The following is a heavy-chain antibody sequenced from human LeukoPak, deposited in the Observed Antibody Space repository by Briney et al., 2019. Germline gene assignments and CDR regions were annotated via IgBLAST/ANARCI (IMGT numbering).Heavy chain of an antibody. CDR3: ARHVGVRGVIITLKKIDY. Sequence: PSETLSLTCTVSGGSISSGSYYWSWIRQPAGKGLEWIGRIYSSGSTNYNPSLKSRVTISLDTSKNQFSLKLSSVTAADTAVYYCARHVGVRGVIITLKKIDYWGQGTLVTVSS. CDR2: IYSSGST. V-gene: IGHV4-61*02. J-gene: IGHJ4*02. D-gene: IGHD3-10*01. CDR1: GGSISSGSYY.